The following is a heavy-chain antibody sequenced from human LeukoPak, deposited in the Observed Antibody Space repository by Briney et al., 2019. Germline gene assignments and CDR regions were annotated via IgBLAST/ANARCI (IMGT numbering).Heavy chain of an antibody. V-gene: IGHV1-18*01. D-gene: IGHD3-10*01. Sequence: EASVKVSCKASGYTFTSYGISWVRQAPGQGLEWMGWISAYNGNTNYAQKLQGRVTMTTDTSTSTAYMELRSLRSDDTAVYYCARVEAEEYYYGSGSYYPGVWGQGTLVTVSS. CDR2: ISAYNGNT. J-gene: IGHJ4*02. CDR1: GYTFTSYG. CDR3: ARVEAEEYYYGSGSYYPGV.